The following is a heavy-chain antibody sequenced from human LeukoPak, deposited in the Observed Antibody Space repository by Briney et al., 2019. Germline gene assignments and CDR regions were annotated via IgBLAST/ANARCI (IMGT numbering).Heavy chain of an antibody. CDR3: AREARRGLSWSDAFDI. CDR1: GGSISSYY. J-gene: IGHJ3*02. CDR2: IYTSGST. D-gene: IGHD1-26*01. V-gene: IGHV4-4*07. Sequence: SETLSLTCTVSGGSISSYYWSWIRQPAGKGLEWIGRIYTSGSTNYNPSLKSRVTMSVDTSKNQFSLKLSSVTAADTAVYYCAREARRGLSWSDAFDIWGQGTMVTVSS.